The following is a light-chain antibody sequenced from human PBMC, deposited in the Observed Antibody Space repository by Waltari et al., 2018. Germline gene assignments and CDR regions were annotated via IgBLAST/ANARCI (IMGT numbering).Light chain of an antibody. J-gene: IGLJ3*02. Sequence: QSALTQPAPVSGSPGQSLTLSCTGLSRAAGRHHLVPWYQHHPGKAPKLIIYEDNERPSGVSNRFSGSKSGTTASLTVSELQTDDEADYYCCSYVGGSTWVFGGGTKLTVL. CDR1: SRAAGRHHL. V-gene: IGLV2-23*01. CDR2: EDN. CDR3: CSYVGGSTWV.